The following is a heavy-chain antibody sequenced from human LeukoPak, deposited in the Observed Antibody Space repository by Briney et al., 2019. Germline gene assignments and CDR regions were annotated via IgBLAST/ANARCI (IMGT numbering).Heavy chain of an antibody. CDR1: GFTFSNYA. V-gene: IGHV3-23*01. CDR2: ISGTGVST. J-gene: IGHJ4*02. CDR3: ARGTAVAGPFDY. Sequence: GGSLRLSCAASGFTFSNYAMTWVRQAQGKGLERVSVISGTGVSTYYADSVKGRFTMSRDNSKNMVYLQMNSLRVEDTAVYYCARGTAVAGPFDYWGQGTLVTVSS. D-gene: IGHD6-19*01.